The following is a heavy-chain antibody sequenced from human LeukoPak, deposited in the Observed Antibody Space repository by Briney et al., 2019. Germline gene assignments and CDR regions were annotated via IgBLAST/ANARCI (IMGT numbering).Heavy chain of an antibody. V-gene: IGHV3-9*01. D-gene: IGHD6-13*01. CDR2: ISWNSGSI. CDR1: GFTFDDYA. CDR3: AASSPVDY. J-gene: IGHJ4*02. Sequence: GRSLRLSCAASGFTFDDYAMRWVRQAPGKGLEWVSGISWNSGSIGYADSVKGRFTISRDNAKNSLYLQMNSLRAEDTALYYCAASSPVDYWGQGTLVTVSS.